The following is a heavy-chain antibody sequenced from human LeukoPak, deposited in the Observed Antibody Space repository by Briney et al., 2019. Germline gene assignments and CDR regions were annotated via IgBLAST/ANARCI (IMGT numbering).Heavy chain of an antibody. V-gene: IGHV4-59*01. CDR3: ARLGHDAFDI. CDR1: GGSISSYY. J-gene: IGHJ3*02. CDR2: IYYSGST. Sequence: PSETLSLTCTVSGGSISSYYWSWIRQPPGKGLEWIGYIYYSGSTNYNPSLKSRVTISVDTSKNHFSPKLSSVTAADTAVYYCARLGHDAFDIWGQGTMVTVSS.